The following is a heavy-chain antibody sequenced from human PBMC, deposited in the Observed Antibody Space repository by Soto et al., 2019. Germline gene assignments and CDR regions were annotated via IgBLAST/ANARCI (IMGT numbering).Heavy chain of an antibody. CDR2: IGADINYI. Sequence: GGSLRLSCAASGFTFSNYAVTWVRQAPGKGLEWVSSIGADINYIYYADSVKGRFTISRDKSKNTVFLQMNSLRADDTAVYYCARDGPPTYYCGRGTLVTVSA. CDR3: ARDGPPTYY. V-gene: IGHV3-23*01. J-gene: IGHJ4*02. CDR1: GFTFSNYA.